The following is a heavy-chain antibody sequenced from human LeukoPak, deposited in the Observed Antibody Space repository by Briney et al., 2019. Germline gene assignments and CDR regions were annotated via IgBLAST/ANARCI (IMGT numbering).Heavy chain of an antibody. V-gene: IGHV1-2*06. CDR2: INPNSGGT. CDR1: GYTFTGYY. D-gene: IGHD3-22*01. Sequence: ASVKVSCKASGYTFTGYYMHWVRQAPGQGLEWMGRINPNSGGTNYAQKFQGRVTMTRDTSISTAYMELSGLRSDDTAVYYCARMRGGDPQYYYDSSGYGPWGQGTLVTVSS. J-gene: IGHJ5*02. CDR3: ARMRGGDPQYYYDSSGYGP.